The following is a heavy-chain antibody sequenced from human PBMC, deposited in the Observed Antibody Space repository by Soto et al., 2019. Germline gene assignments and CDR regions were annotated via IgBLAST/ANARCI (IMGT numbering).Heavy chain of an antibody. CDR2: ISSSSNHI. V-gene: IGHV3-21*01. D-gene: IGHD3-10*01. J-gene: IGHJ6*02. Sequence: EVQLVESGGGLVKPGGSLRLSCAASGFTLSGYNMNWVRQAPGKGLEWVSSISSSSNHIYYADSVKGRFTISRDNANNSLYQQMNSLRAEDTAVYYCAKDRGRGSPVSGGMDVWGQGTTVTVSS. CDR1: GFTLSGYN. CDR3: AKDRGRGSPVSGGMDV.